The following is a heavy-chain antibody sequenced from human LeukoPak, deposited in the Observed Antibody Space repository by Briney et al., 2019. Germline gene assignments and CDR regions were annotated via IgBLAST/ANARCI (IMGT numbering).Heavy chain of an antibody. D-gene: IGHD1-14*01. V-gene: IGHV3-74*01. CDR3: ARDVNRASDY. CDR2: INTDGKTT. J-gene: IGHJ4*02. Sequence: PGGSLRLSCAASGFSFSSHWMHWVRQAPGKGLVWVSLINTDGKTTRYADSVKGRFTISRDNAENTMYLQMNSLRAEDTAVYYCARDVNRASDYWGLGTQVTVSS. CDR1: GFSFSSHW.